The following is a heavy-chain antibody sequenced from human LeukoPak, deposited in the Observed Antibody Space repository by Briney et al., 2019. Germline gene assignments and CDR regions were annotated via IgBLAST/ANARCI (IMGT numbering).Heavy chain of an antibody. J-gene: IGHJ4*02. CDR3: ARRNTQIGDY. Sequence: GESLKISCKGSGYSFPTHWIAWVRQMPGKGLEWMGIIYPGDSDTRYSPSFQGQVTLSADKSISTAYLQWSSLKASDTAMYYCARRNTQIGDYWGQGTLVTVSS. V-gene: IGHV5-51*01. CDR1: GYSFPTHW. D-gene: IGHD2-2*02. CDR2: IYPGDSDT.